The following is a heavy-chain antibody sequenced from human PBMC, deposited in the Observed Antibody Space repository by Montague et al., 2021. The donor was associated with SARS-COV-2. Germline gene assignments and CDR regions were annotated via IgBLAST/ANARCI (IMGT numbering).Heavy chain of an antibody. V-gene: IGHV4-59*13. J-gene: IGHJ4*02. Sequence: SETLSLTCTVSGGSISSYYWSWIRQPPGKGLEWIGYMYYSGSTNYNPSLKSRVTLSVDTSKNQFSLKLSSVTVADTAVYYCSRDFDDWGQGTLVTGSS. CDR1: GGSISSYY. CDR2: MYYSGST. CDR3: SRDFDD.